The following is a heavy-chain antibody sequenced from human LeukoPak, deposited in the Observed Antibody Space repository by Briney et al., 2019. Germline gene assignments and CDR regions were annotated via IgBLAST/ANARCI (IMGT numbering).Heavy chain of an antibody. V-gene: IGHV4-59*08. CDR3: ARLDVDILTATNWFDP. CDR2: IYYSGST. D-gene: IGHD3-9*01. CDR1: GGSISSYY. Sequence: SETLSHTCTVSGGSISSYYWSWIRQPPGKGLEWIGYIYYSGSTNYNPSLKSRVTISVDTSKNQFSLKLSSVTAADTAVYYCARLDVDILTATNWFDPWGQGTLVTVSS. J-gene: IGHJ5*02.